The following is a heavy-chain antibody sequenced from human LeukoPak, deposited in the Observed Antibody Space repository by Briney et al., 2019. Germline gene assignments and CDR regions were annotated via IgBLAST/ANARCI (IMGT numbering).Heavy chain of an antibody. J-gene: IGHJ4*02. CDR3: ARGPSYYDSSGYYTREAGYFDY. CDR2: IIPILGIA. Sequence: EASVKVSCKASGGTFSSYTISWVRQAPGQGLEWMGRIIPILGIANYAQKFQGRVTITADKSTSTAYMELSSLRSEDTAVYYCARGPSYYDSSGYYTREAGYFDYWGQGTLVTVSS. CDR1: GGTFSSYT. D-gene: IGHD3-22*01. V-gene: IGHV1-69*02.